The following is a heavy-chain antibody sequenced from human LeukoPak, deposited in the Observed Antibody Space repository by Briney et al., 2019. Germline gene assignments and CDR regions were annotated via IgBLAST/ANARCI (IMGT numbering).Heavy chain of an antibody. V-gene: IGHV4-61*08. CDR1: GGSVGSAGYY. J-gene: IGHJ4*02. CDR2: IYYIRNT. CDR3: ARTQSQRGSYRYYFGY. D-gene: IGHD1-26*01. Sequence: KSSETLSLTCTVSGGSVGSAGYYWSWIRQPPGGGLEWIGYIYYIRNTNYNPSLKSRVTMSLDPSKNQFSLKLNSVTAADTAVYYCARTQSQRGSYRYYFGYWGQGTLVTVSS.